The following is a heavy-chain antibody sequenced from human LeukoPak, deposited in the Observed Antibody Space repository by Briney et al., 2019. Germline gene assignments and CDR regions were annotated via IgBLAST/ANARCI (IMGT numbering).Heavy chain of an antibody. CDR1: GFTFSGSA. CDR3: TNSGYDLSPYYYYYYYMDV. J-gene: IGHJ6*03. Sequence: GGSLRLSCAASGFTFSGSAMHWVRQASGKGLEWVGRIRSKANSYATAYAASVKGRFTISRDDSKNTAYLQMNSLKTEDTAVYFCTNSGYDLSPYYYYYYYMDVWGKGTTVTISS. V-gene: IGHV3-73*01. CDR2: IRSKANSYAT. D-gene: IGHD5-12*01.